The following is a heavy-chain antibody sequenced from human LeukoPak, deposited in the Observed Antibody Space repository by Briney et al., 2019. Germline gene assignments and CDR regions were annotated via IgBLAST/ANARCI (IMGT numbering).Heavy chain of an antibody. CDR3: ARDRRITMVRGVIIPHSYGMDV. Sequence: EASVKVSCKASGYTFTGYYMHWVRQAPGQGLEWMGWINPNSGGTNYAQKFQGRVTMTRDASISTAYMELSRLRSDDTAVYYCARDRRITMVRGVIIPHSYGMDVWGQGTTVTVSS. CDR2: INPNSGGT. J-gene: IGHJ6*02. CDR1: GYTFTGYY. D-gene: IGHD3-10*01. V-gene: IGHV1-2*02.